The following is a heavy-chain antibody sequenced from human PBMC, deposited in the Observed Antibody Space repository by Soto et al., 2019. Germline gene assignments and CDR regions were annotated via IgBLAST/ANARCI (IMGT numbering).Heavy chain of an antibody. D-gene: IGHD4-17*01. CDR3: AKDDRVVHDDGADSYYFDY. CDR2: ISGSGGST. Sequence: EVQLLESGGGLVQPGGSLRLSCAASGFTFSSYAMSWVRQAPGKGLEWVSAISGSGGSTYYADSVKGRFTISRDNSKNTLYLQMNSLRAEDTAVYYCAKDDRVVHDDGADSYYFDYWGQGTLVTVSA. CDR1: GFTFSSYA. J-gene: IGHJ4*02. V-gene: IGHV3-23*01.